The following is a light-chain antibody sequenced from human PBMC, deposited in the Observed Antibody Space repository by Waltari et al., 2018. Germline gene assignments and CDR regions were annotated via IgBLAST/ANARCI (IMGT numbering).Light chain of an antibody. Sequence: QSVLTQPPSASGTPGQRVTISCSGSSSNIGSNYVYWYKQLPGTAPKLLIYRNNQRPSGVPDRFAGSKSGTSASLAISGLRSEDEADYYCAAWDDSLSGLFGGGTKLTVL. J-gene: IGLJ2*01. CDR1: SSNIGSNY. V-gene: IGLV1-47*01. CDR2: RNN. CDR3: AAWDDSLSGL.